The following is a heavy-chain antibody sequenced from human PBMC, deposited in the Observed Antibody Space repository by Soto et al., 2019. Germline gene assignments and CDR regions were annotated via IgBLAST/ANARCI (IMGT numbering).Heavy chain of an antibody. D-gene: IGHD3-22*01. CDR3: ARLGGYYQAFDT. J-gene: IGHJ4*02. CDR2: IYYAGST. CDR1: GGSISSSSYY. Sequence: SETLSLTCTVSGGSISSSSYYWGWIRQPPGKGLEWIGYIYYAGSTYYYPSLKGRVTISLDTSKSQVSLNLTSVTAADTAVYYCARLGGYYQAFDTWGQGTLVTVSS. V-gene: IGHV4-61*05.